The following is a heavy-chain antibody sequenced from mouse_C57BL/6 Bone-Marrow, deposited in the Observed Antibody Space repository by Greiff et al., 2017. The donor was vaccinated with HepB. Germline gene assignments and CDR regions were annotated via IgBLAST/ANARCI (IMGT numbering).Heavy chain of an antibody. CDR1: GSNIKDDY. Sequence: VQLQQSGAELVRPGASVKLSCTASGSNIKDDYMHWVKQRPEQGLEWIGWIDPENGDTEYASKFQGKATITADTSSNTAYLQLSSLTSEDTAVYYCTTGWLDAYWGQGTLVTVSA. J-gene: IGHJ3*01. V-gene: IGHV14-4*01. CDR3: TTGWLDAY. CDR2: IDPENGDT. D-gene: IGHD2-3*01.